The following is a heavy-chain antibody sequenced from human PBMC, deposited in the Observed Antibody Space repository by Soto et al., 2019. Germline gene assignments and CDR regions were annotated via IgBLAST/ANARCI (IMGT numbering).Heavy chain of an antibody. CDR2: LKSDNGGT. Sequence: QVQLVQSGAEVKPPGASVKVSCKASGYTFTGHYMHWVRQVSVKRLEHLGWLKSDNGGTYYAPKFQGTVTFTRDTSTSTAYMELNGLQSDDTAVDFCARDLCPLGSGTACPLYGLDIWGQGTTVVVS. CDR3: ARDLCPLGSGTACPLYGLDI. J-gene: IGHJ6*02. CDR1: GYTFTGHY. D-gene: IGHD3-10*01. V-gene: IGHV1-2*02.